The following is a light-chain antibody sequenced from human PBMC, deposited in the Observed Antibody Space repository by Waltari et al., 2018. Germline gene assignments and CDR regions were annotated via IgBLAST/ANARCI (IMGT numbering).Light chain of an antibody. V-gene: IGLV2-11*01. J-gene: IGLJ2*01. CDR2: YVN. Sequence: QSALTQPRSVSGSPGQSVTISCTGTSSDVGASNYVSWYQQHPSTAPKLIVYYVNKRPSGVPDRFSGSKSGNTAFRTISGLQAADDADYHCSSYTGSHTLIFGGGTKLTV. CDR3: SSYTGSHTLI. CDR1: SSDVGASNY.